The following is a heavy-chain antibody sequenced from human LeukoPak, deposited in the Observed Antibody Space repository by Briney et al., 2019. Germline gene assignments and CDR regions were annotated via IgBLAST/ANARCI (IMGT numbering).Heavy chain of an antibody. CDR3: ARGPSPDIKMGYFDY. V-gene: IGHV3-30-3*01. CDR2: ISYDGSNK. CDR1: GFTFSSYA. D-gene: IGHD3-22*01. Sequence: PGGSLRLSCAASGFTFSSYAMHWVRQAPGKGLEWVAVISYDGSNKYYADSVKGRFTISRDNSKNTLYLQMNSLRAEDTAVYYCARGPSPDIKMGYFDYWGQGTLVTVSS. J-gene: IGHJ4*02.